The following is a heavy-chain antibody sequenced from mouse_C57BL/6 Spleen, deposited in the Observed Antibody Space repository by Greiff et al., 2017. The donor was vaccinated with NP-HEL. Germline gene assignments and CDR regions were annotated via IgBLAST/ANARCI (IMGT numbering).Heavy chain of an antibody. CDR3: ARGYDYEYAMDY. V-gene: IGHV3-6*01. CDR2: ISYDGSN. D-gene: IGHD2-4*01. J-gene: IGHJ4*01. Sequence: EVKLMESGPGLVKPSQSLSLTCSVTGYSITSGYYWNWIRQFPGNKLEWMGYISYDGSNNYNPSPKNRISITRDTSKNQFFLKLNSVTTEDTATDYCARGYDYEYAMDYWGQGTSVTVSS. CDR1: GYSITSGYY.